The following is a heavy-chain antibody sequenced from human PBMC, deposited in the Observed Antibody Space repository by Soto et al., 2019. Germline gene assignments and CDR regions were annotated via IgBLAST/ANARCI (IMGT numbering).Heavy chain of an antibody. D-gene: IGHD6-13*01. V-gene: IGHV4-59*01. CDR1: GGAISSYY. Sequence: SETLSLTCTVSGGAISSYYWSWIRQPPGKGLERIGYIYYSGSTNYNPSLKSRVTISVDTSKNQFSLKLSSVTAADTAVYYCARVWSYSSSWYFDYWGQGTLVTVSS. CDR2: IYYSGST. J-gene: IGHJ4*02. CDR3: ARVWSYSSSWYFDY.